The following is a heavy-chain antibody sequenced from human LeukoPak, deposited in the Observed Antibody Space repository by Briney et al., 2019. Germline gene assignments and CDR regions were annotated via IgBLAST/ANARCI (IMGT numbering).Heavy chain of an antibody. Sequence: QSGGSLRLSCVASGFIVSSNYMSWVRQAPGKGLEWVSVIYSGGTTYYADSVKGRFTISRDNSKNTLYLQMNSLRAEDTAVYYCAAKNTWTYGMDVWGQGTTVTVSS. CDR3: AAKNTWTYGMDV. J-gene: IGHJ6*02. CDR1: GFIVSSNY. V-gene: IGHV3-66*01. D-gene: IGHD1/OR15-1a*01. CDR2: IYSGGTT.